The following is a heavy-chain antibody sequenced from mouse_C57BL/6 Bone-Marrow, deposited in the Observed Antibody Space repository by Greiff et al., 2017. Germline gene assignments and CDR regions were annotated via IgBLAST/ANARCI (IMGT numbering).Heavy chain of an antibody. Sequence: QVQLQQPGAELVKPGASVKLSCKASGYTFTSYWMQWVKQRPGQGLEWIGEIDPSDSYTNYNQKFKGKATLTVDTSSSTAYMQLSSLTSEDSAVYYCARGSFSTVVAEDYWGQGTTLTVSS. CDR3: ARGSFSTVVAEDY. J-gene: IGHJ2*01. CDR2: IDPSDSYT. D-gene: IGHD1-1*01. CDR1: GYTFTSYW. V-gene: IGHV1-50*01.